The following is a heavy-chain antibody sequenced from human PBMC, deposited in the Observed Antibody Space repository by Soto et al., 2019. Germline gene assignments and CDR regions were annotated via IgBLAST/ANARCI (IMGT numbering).Heavy chain of an antibody. CDR2: ISGDGSST. V-gene: IGHV3-74*01. Sequence: EVPLVDSGGGLVQPGGSLRLSCAASEFTFRSYWMHWVRQSPGTGLVWVSRISGDGSSTNYADSVKGRFTISRDNAKNTVYFQIDSLRAEDTAVYYCPSRLPGNYGAFDLWGQGTMVPVSS. D-gene: IGHD1-1*01. CDR3: PSRLPGNYGAFDL. J-gene: IGHJ3*01. CDR1: EFTFRSYW.